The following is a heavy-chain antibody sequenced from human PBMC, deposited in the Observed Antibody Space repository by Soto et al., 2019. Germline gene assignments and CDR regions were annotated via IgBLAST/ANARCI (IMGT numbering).Heavy chain of an antibody. Sequence: QITLKESGPPLVKPTQTLTLTCTFSGFSLSTSGVGVGWIRQPPGKALEWLALIYWDDDKRYRSSLKSRLTISNDTSKNQVVLTMTIMHPVDTATYYCAHLYYYASGNTFDHWGQGTLVTVSS. CDR2: IYWDDDK. D-gene: IGHD3-10*01. CDR1: GFSLSTSGVG. V-gene: IGHV2-5*02. J-gene: IGHJ5*02. CDR3: AHLYYYASGNTFDH.